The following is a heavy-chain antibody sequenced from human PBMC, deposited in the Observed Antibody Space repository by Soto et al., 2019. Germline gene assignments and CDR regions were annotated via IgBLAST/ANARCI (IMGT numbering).Heavy chain of an antibody. CDR2: INSDGSST. D-gene: IGHD3-22*01. CDR1: GFTFSSYW. V-gene: IGHV3-74*01. J-gene: IGHJ4*02. CDR3: AKKYYYDSSGQNYFDY. Sequence: GGSLRLSCAASGFTFSSYWMHWVRQAPGKGLVWVSRINSDGSSTSYADSVKGRFTISRDNAKNTLYLQMNSLGAEDTAVYYCAKKYYYDSSGQNYFDYWGQGTLVTVSS.